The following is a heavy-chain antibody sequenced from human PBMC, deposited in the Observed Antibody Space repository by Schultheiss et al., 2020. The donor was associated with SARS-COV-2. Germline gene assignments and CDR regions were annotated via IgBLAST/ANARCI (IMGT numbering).Heavy chain of an antibody. Sequence: GSLRLSCAVSGYSISSGYYWSWIRQPPGKGLEWIGYIYYSGSTNYNPSLKSRVTISVDTSKNQFSLKLSSVTAADTAVYYCARLGYSSSLWYFDYWGQGTLVTVSS. CDR3: ARLGYSSSLWYFDY. CDR1: GYSISSGYY. D-gene: IGHD6-6*01. J-gene: IGHJ4*02. CDR2: IYYSGST. V-gene: IGHV4-38-2*01.